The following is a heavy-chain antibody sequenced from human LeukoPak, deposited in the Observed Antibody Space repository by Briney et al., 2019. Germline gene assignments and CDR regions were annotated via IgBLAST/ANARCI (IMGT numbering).Heavy chain of an antibody. CDR2: INAGNGIT. J-gene: IGHJ4*02. CDR1: GYTFTSYT. CDR3: ARDQEAFDY. Sequence: ASVKVSCKASGYTFTSYTMHWVRQAPGQRLEWMGWINAGNGITKYSQKFQGRVTITRDTSASTAYMELSSLRSEDTAVYYCARDQEAFDYWGQGTLVTVSS. V-gene: IGHV1-3*01.